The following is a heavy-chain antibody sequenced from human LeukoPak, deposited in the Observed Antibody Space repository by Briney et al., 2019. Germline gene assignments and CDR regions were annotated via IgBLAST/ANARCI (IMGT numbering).Heavy chain of an antibody. J-gene: IGHJ6*03. CDR3: VRGSLASGVVVYYYYYLDV. D-gene: IGHD3-3*01. CDR1: KFNFGAYG. Sequence: QPGGSLRLSCATSKFNFGAYGMSWVRQAPGMGLEWLSYISASRDITYYADSVKGRFTISRDNAKNSLYLQMNSLRTEDTAVYYCVRGSLASGVVVYYYYYLDVWGKGTTVTVSS. CDR2: ISASRDIT. V-gene: IGHV3-48*01.